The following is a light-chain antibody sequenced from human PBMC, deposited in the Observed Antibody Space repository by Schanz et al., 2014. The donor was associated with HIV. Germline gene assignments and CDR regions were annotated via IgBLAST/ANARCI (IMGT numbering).Light chain of an antibody. Sequence: QSALTQPASVSGSPGQAVAISCTGTSSDVGAYNYLSWYQKNPGKAPKLMIYDVSKRPSGVSNRFSGSKSGNTASLTISGLQAEDEGDYYCTSYTTSSTLVFGGGTKLTVL. J-gene: IGLJ3*02. V-gene: IGLV2-14*03. CDR1: SSDVGAYNY. CDR2: DVS. CDR3: TSYTTSSTLV.